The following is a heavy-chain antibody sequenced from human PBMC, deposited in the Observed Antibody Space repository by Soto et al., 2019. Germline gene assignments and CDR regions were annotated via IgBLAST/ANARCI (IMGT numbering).Heavy chain of an antibody. CDR2: IYYSGNT. D-gene: IGHD2-8*02. V-gene: IGHV4-39*02. CDR3: ARDKITGLFDY. CDR1: GCSISSSSYY. J-gene: IGHJ4*02. Sequence: SETLSLTCTFSGCSISSSSYYWGWIRQPPGKGLEWIGSIYYSGNTYYNPSLKSRVTISVDTAKNQFSLKLTSVTAADTAVYYCARDKITGLFDYWGQGTLVIVSS.